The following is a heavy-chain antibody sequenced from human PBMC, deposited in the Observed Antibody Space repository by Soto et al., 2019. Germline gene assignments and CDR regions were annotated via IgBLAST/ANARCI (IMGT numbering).Heavy chain of an antibody. CDR1: GGSFSGYY. Sequence: QVQLQQWGAGPLRPLETLSLTCGVSGGSFSGYYWAWIRQSPGKGLEWIGEINDRGSINYNPSLKSRVSISVDTSKNHYSLNLRSVTAADTAVYYCARESHDILTGPPWAWYFDLWGRDTLVTVSS. D-gene: IGHD3-9*01. V-gene: IGHV4-34*01. CDR3: ARESHDILTGPPWAWYFDL. J-gene: IGHJ2*01. CDR2: INDRGSI.